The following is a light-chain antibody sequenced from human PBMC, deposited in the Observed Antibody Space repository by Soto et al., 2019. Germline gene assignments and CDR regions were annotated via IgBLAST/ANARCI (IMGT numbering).Light chain of an antibody. Sequence: DIQMTQSPSSLSASVGDRVTITCRASQTITNYLNWYQQQSGKAPKLLIYATDTLQSGVPSRFSGSGSGTDYTLTISSLQPEDFATYYCQHYNSYSEAFGQGTKVDI. CDR2: ATD. J-gene: IGKJ1*01. CDR3: QHYNSYSEA. CDR1: QTITNY. V-gene: IGKV1-39*01.